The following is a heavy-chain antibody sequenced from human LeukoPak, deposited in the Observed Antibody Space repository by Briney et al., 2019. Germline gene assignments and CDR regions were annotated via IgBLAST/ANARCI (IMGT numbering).Heavy chain of an antibody. CDR2: INPNSGGT. CDR1: GYTFTVYY. CDR3: ARAISDDYGGNLYWYFDL. V-gene: IGHV1-2*02. Sequence: ASVKVSCKASGYTFTVYYMHWVRQAPGQGLEWMGWINPNSGGTNYAQKFQGRVTMTRDTSTSTVYMELSSLRSEDTAVYYCARAISDDYGGNLYWYFDLWGRGTLVTVSS. J-gene: IGHJ2*01. D-gene: IGHD4-23*01.